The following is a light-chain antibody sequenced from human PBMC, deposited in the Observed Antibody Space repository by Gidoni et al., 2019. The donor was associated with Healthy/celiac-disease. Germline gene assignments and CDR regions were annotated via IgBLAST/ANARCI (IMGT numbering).Light chain of an antibody. J-gene: IGKJ4*01. CDR3: QQRSNWPRLT. Sequence: DIVLTQSPATLSLSPGERATLSCRASQSVSSYLAWYQQKPGQAPRLLIYDASNRATGIPARFSGRGSGTDFTLTISSLESEDFAVYYCQQRSNWPRLTFGGGTKVEIK. V-gene: IGKV3-11*01. CDR1: QSVSSY. CDR2: DAS.